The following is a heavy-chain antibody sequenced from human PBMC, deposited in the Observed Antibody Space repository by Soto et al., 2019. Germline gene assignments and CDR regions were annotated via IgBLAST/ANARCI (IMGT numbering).Heavy chain of an antibody. CDR1: GYTFNDFG. V-gene: IGHV1-18*01. CDR3: ARHIGFDIDY. D-gene: IGHD5-12*01. J-gene: IGHJ4*02. CDR2: IYSKAGTI. Sequence: QVQLVQSGAEVQKPGASVKVSCKTSGYTFNDFGITWVRQAPGLGLEWLGWIYSKAGTISFAPKFQRRVIMTTDTSTGTAYMEWTSLTCDDPAVCFGARHIGFDIDYRGQGTLVTVS.